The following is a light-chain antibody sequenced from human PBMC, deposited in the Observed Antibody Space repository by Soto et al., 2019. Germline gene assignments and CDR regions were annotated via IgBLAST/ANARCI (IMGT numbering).Light chain of an antibody. CDR3: QQRSDWL. Sequence: ESVLTQSPATLSLSPGERATLSCRASQSVTKYLAWYQQKPGQAPRLLIYYAVNRASGIPARFSGSGSGAAFTLTISSLEPEDFAVYYCQQRSDWLFGGGTKVEI. V-gene: IGKV3-11*01. J-gene: IGKJ4*01. CDR1: QSVTKY. CDR2: YAV.